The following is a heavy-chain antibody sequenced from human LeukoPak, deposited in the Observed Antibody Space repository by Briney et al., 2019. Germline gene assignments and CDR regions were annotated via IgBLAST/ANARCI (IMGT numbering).Heavy chain of an antibody. CDR3: ARDISRSAHYYYYYMDV. V-gene: IGHV4-38-2*02. Sequence: NTSETLSLACTVSGYSISSGYYWGWIRQPPGKGLEWIGSIYHSGSTYYNPSLKSRVTISVDTSKNQFSLKLSSVTAADTAVYYCARDISRSAHYYYYYMDVWGKGTTVTVSS. CDR2: IYHSGST. CDR1: GYSISSGYY. J-gene: IGHJ6*03.